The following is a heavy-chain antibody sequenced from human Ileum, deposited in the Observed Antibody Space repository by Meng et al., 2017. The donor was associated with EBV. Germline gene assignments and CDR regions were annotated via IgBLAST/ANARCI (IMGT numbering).Heavy chain of an antibody. V-gene: IGHV4-30-2*01. CDR3: ARAHPVVYFFDY. J-gene: IGHJ4*02. CDR1: GAPISSGGHS. D-gene: IGHD4-23*01. CDR2: IQHSGST. Sequence: LQHTAQVSVHPPHTRSLHGAVSGAPISSGGHSWSWIRQPPGKGLEWIGDIQHSGSTYYNPSLKSRVTISVDRSRNQFSLKLSSVTAADTAVYYCARAHPVVYFFDYWGQGTLVTV.